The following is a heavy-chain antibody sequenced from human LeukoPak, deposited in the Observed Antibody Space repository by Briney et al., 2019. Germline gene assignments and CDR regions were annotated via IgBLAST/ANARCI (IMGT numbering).Heavy chain of an antibody. V-gene: IGHV1-2*02. D-gene: IGHD6-19*01. CDR3: AREVDSSGWDEIDY. Sequence: GASVKVSCKASGHTFTGYYMHWVRQAPGQGLEWMGWINPNSGGTNYAQKFQGRVTMTRDTSISTAYMELSRLRSDDTAVYYCAREVDSSGWDEIDYWGQGTLVTVSS. J-gene: IGHJ4*02. CDR2: INPNSGGT. CDR1: GHTFTGYY.